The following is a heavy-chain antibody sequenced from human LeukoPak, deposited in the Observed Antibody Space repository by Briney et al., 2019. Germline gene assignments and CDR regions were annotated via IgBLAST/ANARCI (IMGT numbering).Heavy chain of an antibody. Sequence: SETLSLTCSLSGGSISSYYGSWRRQPPGKGLEWIGYIFYSGSTNYNPSLKSRVTISVDTSKNQFSLKLSSVTAADTAVYYCARGEWDLLFDYWGQGTLVTVSS. J-gene: IGHJ4*02. V-gene: IGHV4-59*01. CDR2: IFYSGST. CDR3: ARGEWDLLFDY. CDR1: GGSISSYY. D-gene: IGHD1-26*01.